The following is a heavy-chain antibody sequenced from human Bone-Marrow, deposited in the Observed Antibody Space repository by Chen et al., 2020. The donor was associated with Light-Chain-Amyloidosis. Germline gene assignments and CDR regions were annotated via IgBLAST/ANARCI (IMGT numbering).Heavy chain of an antibody. CDR3: ARKNSVTRGGYFEY. CDR1: GLTFSSYA. J-gene: IGHJ4*02. CDR2: ISGGGEST. V-gene: IGHV3-23*04. D-gene: IGHD1-26*01. Sequence: EVQLVESGGGLVQPGGSLRLSCAASGLTFSSYAMSWVRQAPGKGLAWISGISGGGESTYYADSVKGRFTISRDNSKNTLYLQMNSLRGEDTADYYCARKNSVTRGGYFEYWGQGALVTVSS.